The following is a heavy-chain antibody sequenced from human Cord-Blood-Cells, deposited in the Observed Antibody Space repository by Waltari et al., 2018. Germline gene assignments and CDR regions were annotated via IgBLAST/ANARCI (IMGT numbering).Heavy chain of an antibody. J-gene: IGHJ4*02. CDR3: ARDPAGDFDY. V-gene: IGHV1-2*02. Sequence: QVQLVQSGAEVKKPGASVKVSCKASGYTFTGYYMHWVRQALGQGLEWMVWINPKRGGTHYAQTVQGRVTTARDTSISTAYMELSRLRSDATALYYCARDPAGDFDYWGQGTLVTVSS. CDR1: GYTFTGYY. CDR2: INPKRGGT. D-gene: IGHD7-27*01.